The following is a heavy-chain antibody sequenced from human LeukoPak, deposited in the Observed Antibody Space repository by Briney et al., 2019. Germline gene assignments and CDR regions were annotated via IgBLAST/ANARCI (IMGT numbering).Heavy chain of an antibody. CDR3: ARIGGSFYFYYFMDV. J-gene: IGHJ6*03. CDR2: IFYTGST. Sequence: SETLSLTCSVSGGSIRSTSYYWGWIRQPPGKGLEWIGNIFYTGSTYYNPSLKSRVTISIDTSRNQFSLKLSSVTAADTAVYYCARIGGSFYFYYFMDVWGKGTTVTVSS. V-gene: IGHV4-39*07. D-gene: IGHD1-26*01. CDR1: GGSIRSTSYY.